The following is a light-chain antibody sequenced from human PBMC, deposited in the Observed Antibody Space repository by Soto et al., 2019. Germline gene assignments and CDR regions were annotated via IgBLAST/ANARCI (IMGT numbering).Light chain of an antibody. CDR2: DAS. CDR3: QQRSDWPYT. J-gene: IGKJ2*01. Sequence: EIVLTQSPATLSLSPGERATLSCRASQSVSSYLAWYQQKPGQAPRLLIYDASNRATDIPARFSGSVSGTDFTLTISSLEPEDFAVYYCQQRSDWPYTFGQGTKLEIK. V-gene: IGKV3-11*01. CDR1: QSVSSY.